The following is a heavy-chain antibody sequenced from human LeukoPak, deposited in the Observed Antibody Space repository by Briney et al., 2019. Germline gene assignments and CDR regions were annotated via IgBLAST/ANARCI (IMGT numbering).Heavy chain of an antibody. Sequence: PGGSLRLSCAVSGFTFSSYWMHWVRQAPGKGLVWVSCINSDGSSTTYADSVKGRFTISRDNAKNTLYLQMNSLRAEDTAVYCCARSPNCGGDCSWGQGTLVTVSS. CDR1: GFTFSSYW. D-gene: IGHD2-21*02. V-gene: IGHV3-74*03. J-gene: IGHJ5*02. CDR3: ARSPNCGGDCS. CDR2: INSDGSST.